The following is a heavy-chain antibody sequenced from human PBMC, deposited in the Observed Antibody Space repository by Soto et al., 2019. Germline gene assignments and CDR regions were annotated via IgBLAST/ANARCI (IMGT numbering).Heavy chain of an antibody. D-gene: IGHD6-13*01. Sequence: GGSLRLSCKGSGYSFTSYWIGWVRQLPGKGLEWMGIIYPGDSDTRYSPSFQGQVTISADKSISTAYLQWSSLKASDTAMYYCARVGLFIAAAGTPYYYGMDVWGQGTTVTVSS. V-gene: IGHV5-51*01. CDR1: GYSFTSYW. J-gene: IGHJ6*02. CDR2: IYPGDSDT. CDR3: ARVGLFIAAAGTPYYYGMDV.